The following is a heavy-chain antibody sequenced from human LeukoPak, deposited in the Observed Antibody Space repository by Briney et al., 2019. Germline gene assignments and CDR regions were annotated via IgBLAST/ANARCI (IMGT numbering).Heavy chain of an antibody. Sequence: SDTLSLTCAVSGYSITSSSWWGWIRQPPGKGLEWIGYIYHSGTTYYNPSLQSRVTMSVDTSKNQFPLKLSSVTAVDTAVYYCARKENVYYYFDYWGQGTLVTVSS. CDR3: ARKENVYYYFDY. CDR1: GYSITSSSW. J-gene: IGHJ4*02. V-gene: IGHV4-28*01. CDR2: IYHSGTT. D-gene: IGHD3-10*01.